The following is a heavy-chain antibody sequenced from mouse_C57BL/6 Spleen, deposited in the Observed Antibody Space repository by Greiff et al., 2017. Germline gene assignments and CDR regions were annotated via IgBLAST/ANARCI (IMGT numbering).Heavy chain of an antibody. V-gene: IGHV1-55*01. CDR1: GYTFTSYW. Sequence: VQLQQPGAELVKPGASVKMSCKASGYTFTSYWITWVKQRPGQGLEWIGDIYPGSGSTNYNEKFKSKATLTVDTSSSTAYMQLSSLTSEDSAVYYCAREGGYDYDGPFAYWGQGTLVTVAA. J-gene: IGHJ3*01. CDR2: IYPGSGST. CDR3: AREGGYDYDGPFAY. D-gene: IGHD2-4*01.